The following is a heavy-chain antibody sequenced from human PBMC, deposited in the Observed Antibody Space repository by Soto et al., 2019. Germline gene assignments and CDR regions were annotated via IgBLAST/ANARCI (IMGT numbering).Heavy chain of an antibody. Sequence: LRLSCAASGFTVSSNHMSWVRQAPGKGLEWVSIIYSGGSTYYADSVKGRFTISRDNSKNTLYLQMNSLRAEDTAVYYCARGGALPRAFDIWGQGTMVTVSS. CDR2: IYSGGST. D-gene: IGHD1-26*01. CDR1: GFTVSSNH. CDR3: ARGGALPRAFDI. V-gene: IGHV3-53*01. J-gene: IGHJ3*02.